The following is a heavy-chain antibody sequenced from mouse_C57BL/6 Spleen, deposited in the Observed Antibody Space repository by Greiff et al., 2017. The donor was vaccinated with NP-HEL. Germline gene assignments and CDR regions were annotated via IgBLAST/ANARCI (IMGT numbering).Heavy chain of an antibody. CDR3: ARVDDGYYGYAMDY. D-gene: IGHD2-3*01. Sequence: EVKLMESGGGLVKPGGSLKLSCAASGFTFSSYAMSWVRQTPEKRLEWVATISDGGSYTYYPDNVKGRFTISRDNAKNNLYLQMSHLKSEDTAMYYCARVDDGYYGYAMDYWGQGTSVTVSS. CDR2: ISDGGSYT. CDR1: GFTFSSYA. V-gene: IGHV5-4*03. J-gene: IGHJ4*01.